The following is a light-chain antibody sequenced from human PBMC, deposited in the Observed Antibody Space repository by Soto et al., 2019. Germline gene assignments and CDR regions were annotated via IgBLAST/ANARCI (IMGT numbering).Light chain of an antibody. Sequence: EIVLTQSPGTLSLSPGERATLSCRASQSVSSSYLAWYQQKPGQAPRLLIYAASTKATGVPARFTGSGSRTDFNLTISSLQSEDFEVYYCQQYNNWPITFGQGTRLEIK. J-gene: IGKJ5*01. CDR3: QQYNNWPIT. CDR2: AAS. CDR1: QSVSSSY. V-gene: IGKV3-15*01.